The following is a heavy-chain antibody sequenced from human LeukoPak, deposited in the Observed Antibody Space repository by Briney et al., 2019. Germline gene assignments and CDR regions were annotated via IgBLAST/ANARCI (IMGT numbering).Heavy chain of an antibody. CDR2: MYSCGST. D-gene: IGHD6-19*01. Sequence: GGSLRLSCAASGFTVSSNYMSWVRQAPGKGLEWVPVMYSCGSTYYADSVKGRFTISSDNSKNTLYLQMNSLRAEDTAVYYCARVGYSSGWRGFGYWGQGTLVTVSS. V-gene: IGHV3-53*01. CDR1: GFTVSSNY. CDR3: ARVGYSSGWRGFGY. J-gene: IGHJ4*02.